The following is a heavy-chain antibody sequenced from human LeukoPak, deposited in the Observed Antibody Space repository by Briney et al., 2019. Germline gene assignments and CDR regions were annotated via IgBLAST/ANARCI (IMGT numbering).Heavy chain of an antibody. V-gene: IGHV1-8*01. Sequence: ASVKVSCKASGYTFTSYDINWVRQATGQGLEWMGWMNPNSGNTGYAQKFQGRVTMTRNTSISTAYMELSSLRSEDTAVYYCARALRHITMDRGVPYYYYYGMDVWGQGTTVTVSS. CDR3: ARALRHITMDRGVPYYYYYGMDV. CDR1: GYTFTSYD. CDR2: MNPNSGNT. D-gene: IGHD3-10*01. J-gene: IGHJ6*02.